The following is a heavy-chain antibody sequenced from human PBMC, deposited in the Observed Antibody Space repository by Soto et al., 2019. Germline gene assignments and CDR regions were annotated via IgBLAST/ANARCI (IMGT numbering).Heavy chain of an antibody. CDR2: ISGYNGNT. V-gene: IGHV1-18*01. Sequence: QVQLVQSRGEVKKPGSSVKVSCKPSGYSFTTYGISWVRQAPGQGLEWMGWISGYNGNTNYAQKLQGRVTMTTDTSTSTAYMELRSLRSDDTAVYYCSREGPAPYYYYGMDVWGQGRTVTVSS. CDR3: SREGPAPYYYYGMDV. CDR1: GYSFTTYG. J-gene: IGHJ6*02.